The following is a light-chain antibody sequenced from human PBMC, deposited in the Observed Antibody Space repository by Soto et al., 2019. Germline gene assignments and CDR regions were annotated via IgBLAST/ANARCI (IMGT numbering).Light chain of an antibody. J-gene: IGKJ2*01. V-gene: IGKV3-15*01. Sequence: EIVMTQSPATLSVSPGERVTLSCRASQSVSSNLAWYQQKPGQAPRLLIYGASTRATGIPARFSGSGSGTEFTLIISSLQSEDFAVYYCQQYHNWPPFTFGQGTKLEIK. CDR1: QSVSSN. CDR2: GAS. CDR3: QQYHNWPPFT.